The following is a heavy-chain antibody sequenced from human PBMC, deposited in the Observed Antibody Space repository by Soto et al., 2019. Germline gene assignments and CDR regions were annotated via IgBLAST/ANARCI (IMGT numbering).Heavy chain of an antibody. CDR2: INPNSGGT. V-gene: IGHV1-2*04. Sequence: VKVSCKASGYTFTGYYMHWVLQAPGQGLEWMGWINPNSGGTNYAQKFQGWVTMTRDTSISTAYMELSRLRSDDTAVYYCARARSLTGTDAFDIWGQGTMVTVSS. CDR3: ARARSLTGTDAFDI. J-gene: IGHJ3*02. D-gene: IGHD1-20*01. CDR1: GYTFTGYY.